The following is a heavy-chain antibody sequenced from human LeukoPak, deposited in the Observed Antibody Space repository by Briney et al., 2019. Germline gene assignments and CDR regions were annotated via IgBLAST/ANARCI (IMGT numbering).Heavy chain of an antibody. D-gene: IGHD2-21*01. V-gene: IGHV4-34*01. Sequence: SETLSLTCAVHGGSFSGYYWSWIRQPPGKGLKWIGEINHSGSTNYNPSLKSRVTISVDTSKNQFSLKLSSVTAADTAVYYCARATVVVIAMSWFDPWGQGTLVTVSS. CDR3: ARATVVVIAMSWFDP. J-gene: IGHJ5*02. CDR2: INHSGST. CDR1: GGSFSGYY.